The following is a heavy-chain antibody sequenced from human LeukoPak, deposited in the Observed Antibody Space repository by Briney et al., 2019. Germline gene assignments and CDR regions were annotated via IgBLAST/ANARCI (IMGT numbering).Heavy chain of an antibody. V-gene: IGHV3-53*01. CDR2: IYSGGST. CDR3: ARGMTTSPQGDAFDI. D-gene: IGHD4-17*01. J-gene: IGHJ3*02. Sequence: GGSLRLSCAASGFTFSSYSMSWVRQAPGKGLEWVSVIYSGGSTYYADSVEGRFTISRDNSKNTLYLQMNSLRAEDTAVYYCARGMTTSPQGDAFDIWGQGTMVTVSS. CDR1: GFTFSSYS.